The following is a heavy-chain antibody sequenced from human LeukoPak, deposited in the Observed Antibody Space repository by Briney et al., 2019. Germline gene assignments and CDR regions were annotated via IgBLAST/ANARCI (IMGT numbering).Heavy chain of an antibody. Sequence: GGSLRLPCAASGFTFNSYAMNWVRQAPGKGLEWVSGITGSGAGTYYADSVKGRFTISRDNSKNTLYLQMYSLRADDTAVYYCAKDRSSSTWLKALDIWGQGTMVTISS. D-gene: IGHD6-13*01. V-gene: IGHV3-23*01. CDR1: GFTFNSYA. J-gene: IGHJ3*02. CDR2: ITGSGAGT. CDR3: AKDRSSSTWLKALDI.